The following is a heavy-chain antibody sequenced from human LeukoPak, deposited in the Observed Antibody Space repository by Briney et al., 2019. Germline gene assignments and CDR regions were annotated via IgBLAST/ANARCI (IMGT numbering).Heavy chain of an antibody. D-gene: IGHD4-17*01. CDR1: GGSISSNNYY. CDR2: INDGGST. V-gene: IGHV4-39*07. J-gene: IGHJ5*02. Sequence: PSETLSLTCTVSGGSISSNNYYWGWIRQPPGRGLEWIASINDGGSTYCNPSLKSRVTMSVDTSKNQFSLRLSSVTAADTAMDYCVRDDFGDYTRRFDPWGQGTLVTVSS. CDR3: VRDDFGDYTRRFDP.